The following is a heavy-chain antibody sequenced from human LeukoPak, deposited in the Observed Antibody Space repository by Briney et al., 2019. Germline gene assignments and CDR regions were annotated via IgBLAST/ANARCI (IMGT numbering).Heavy chain of an antibody. CDR1: GFTFDDYA. J-gene: IGHJ4*02. CDR3: VKDVTVAGHFDY. Sequence: GGSLRLSCAASGFTFDDYAMHWVRQAPGKGLEWVSLISGDGGSTYYADSVKGRFTISRDNSKNSLYLQMNSLRTEDTALYYCVKDVTVAGHFDYWGQGTPGTVSS. D-gene: IGHD6-19*01. CDR2: ISGDGGST. V-gene: IGHV3-43*02.